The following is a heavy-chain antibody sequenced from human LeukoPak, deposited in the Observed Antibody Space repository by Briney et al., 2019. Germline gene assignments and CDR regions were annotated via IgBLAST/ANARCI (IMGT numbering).Heavy chain of an antibody. Sequence: PGGSLRLSCAASGFTFSSYGMHWVRQAPGKGLEWVAFIRYDGSNKYYADSVKGRFTISRDNSKNTLHLQMNSLRAEDTAVYYCAKDKWIDGSLDYWGQGTLVTVSS. CDR2: IRYDGSNK. J-gene: IGHJ4*02. V-gene: IGHV3-30*02. CDR3: AKDKWIDGSLDY. CDR1: GFTFSSYG. D-gene: IGHD1-26*01.